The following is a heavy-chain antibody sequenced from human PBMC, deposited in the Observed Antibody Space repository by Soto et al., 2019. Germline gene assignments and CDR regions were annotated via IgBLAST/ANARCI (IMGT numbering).Heavy chain of an antibody. CDR2: IIPIFGIT. CDR1: GGTFSGYA. V-gene: IGHV1-69*01. D-gene: IGHD1-1*01. CDR3: ARDPRSITGTTSSEDVQH. J-gene: IGHJ1*01. Sequence: QAQLMQSEAEVKEPGSSVKVSCKASGGTFSGYAISWVRQAPGQGLEWLGGIIPIFGITNYAQKFQNRLTIAADESSATVYMDLRSLTSEDSAIYYCARDPRSITGTTSSEDVQHWGQGTLVSVS.